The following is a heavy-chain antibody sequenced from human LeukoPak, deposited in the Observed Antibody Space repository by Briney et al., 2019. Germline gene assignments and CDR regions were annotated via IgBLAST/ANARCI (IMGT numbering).Heavy chain of an antibody. V-gene: IGHV3-53*04. Sequence: GGTLRLSCAASGFSFSSYAMSWVRQAPGKGLEWVSVIYSGGSTYYADSVKGRFTISRHNSKNTLYLQMNSLRAEDTAVYYCARGSSGLHYYHGMDVWGQGTTVAVSS. CDR2: IYSGGST. D-gene: IGHD6-19*01. CDR3: ARGSSGLHYYHGMDV. CDR1: GFSFSSYA. J-gene: IGHJ6*02.